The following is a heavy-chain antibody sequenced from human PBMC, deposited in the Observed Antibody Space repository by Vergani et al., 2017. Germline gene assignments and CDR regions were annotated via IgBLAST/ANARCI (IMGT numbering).Heavy chain of an antibody. V-gene: IGHV3-53*02. J-gene: IGHJ4*02. CDR2: IYSGGST. CDR3: AKDAADGTVVPWAVLFDY. D-gene: IGHD2/OR15-2a*01. CDR1: GFTVSSNY. Sequence: EVQLVETGGGLIQPGGSLRPSCAASGFTVSSNYMSWVRQAPGKGLEWVSVIYSGGSTYYADSVKGRFTISRDNSKNTLYLQMNSLRAEDTAVYYCAKDAADGTVVPWAVLFDYWGQGTLVTVSS.